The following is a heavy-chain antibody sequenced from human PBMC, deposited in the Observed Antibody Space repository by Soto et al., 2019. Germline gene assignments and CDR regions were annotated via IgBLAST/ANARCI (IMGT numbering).Heavy chain of an antibody. D-gene: IGHD1-26*01. Sequence: PGGSLRLSCTASGFTFSSHGMNWVRQAPGKGLEWVSFRSGSAGITFYADSVKGRFTISRDNSKNTLYLQMNSLRAEETVVYYCAKDRGIEGCSVSAFYVWGKRTMVSV. CDR3: AKDRGIEGCSVSAFYV. J-gene: IGHJ3*01. CDR2: RSGSAGIT. V-gene: IGHV3-23*01. CDR1: GFTFSSHG.